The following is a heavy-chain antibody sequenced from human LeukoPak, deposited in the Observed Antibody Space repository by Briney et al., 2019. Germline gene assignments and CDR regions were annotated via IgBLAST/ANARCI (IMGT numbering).Heavy chain of an antibody. J-gene: IGHJ4*02. D-gene: IGHD6-13*01. CDR1: GFTFSDYW. Sequence: PGGSLRLSCAVSGFTFSDYWMNWVRQAPGKGLEWVASIRQDGGEKSYVDSVKGRPTISRDNTKHSLYLQMSSLRAEDTGVYYCARDGTAAGLYFDLWGQGTLVIVSS. CDR3: ARDGTAAGLYFDL. V-gene: IGHV3-7*01. CDR2: IRQDGGEK.